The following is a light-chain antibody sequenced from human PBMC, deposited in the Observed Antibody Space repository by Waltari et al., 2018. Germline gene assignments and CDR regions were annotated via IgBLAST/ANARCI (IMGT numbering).Light chain of an antibody. CDR1: ASDIGNYDH. CDR2: DVA. CDR3: KSFTNRLTYV. J-gene: IGLJ1*01. Sequence: QSALTQPASVSGSPGQSITISCTGTASDIGNYDHVSWYQQHPGKAPKLIIYDVANRPSGVSDRFSGSKSGNTASLTISGLQAEDEADYYCKSFTNRLTYVFGSRTKVSV. V-gene: IGLV2-14*03.